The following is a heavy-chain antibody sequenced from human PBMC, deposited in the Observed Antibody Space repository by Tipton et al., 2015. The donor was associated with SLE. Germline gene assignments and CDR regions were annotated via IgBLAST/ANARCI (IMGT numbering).Heavy chain of an antibody. Sequence: SLRLSCAASGFTFSSYAMSWVRQAPGKGLEWVSAISGSGGSTYYADSVKGRFTISRDNSKNSLYLQMNSLRAEDTAVYYCARDGGLGGFLEWYPGYWGQGTLVTVSS. CDR2: ISGSGGST. J-gene: IGHJ4*02. CDR3: ARDGGLGGFLEWYPGY. D-gene: IGHD3-3*01. V-gene: IGHV3-23*01. CDR1: GFTFSSYA.